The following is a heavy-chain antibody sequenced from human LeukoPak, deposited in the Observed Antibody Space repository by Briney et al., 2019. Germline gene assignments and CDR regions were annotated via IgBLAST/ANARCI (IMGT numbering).Heavy chain of an antibody. Sequence: GGSLRLSCAASGFTVSSNYMSWVRQAPGKGLEWVSGIYSGGSTYYADSVKGRFTISRDISRNTLYIQMNSLRAEATAVYYCARDYCSAGSCYPDWGQGTLVTVSS. D-gene: IGHD2-15*01. CDR3: ARDYCSAGSCYPD. V-gene: IGHV3-53*01. CDR1: GFTVSSNY. J-gene: IGHJ4*02. CDR2: IYSGGST.